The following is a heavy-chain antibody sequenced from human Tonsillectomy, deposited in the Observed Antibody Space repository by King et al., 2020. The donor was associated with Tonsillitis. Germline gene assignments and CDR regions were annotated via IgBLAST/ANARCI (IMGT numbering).Heavy chain of an antibody. J-gene: IGHJ6*02. CDR1: GASTDTVSSY. V-gene: IGHV4-31*03. CDR2: VFYRGTT. CDR3: ARGKRTLTFGGLYVYAMDV. Sequence: QVQLQESGPGLVKPSQTLSLTCSVSGASTDTVSSYWSWVRQHPGKGLQWIGNVFYRGTTYYNPSLTGRLAISLDTSRNEVSLTLNSVSAADTAVYYCARGKRTLTFGGLYVYAMDVWGRGTTVTVSS. D-gene: IGHD3-16*01.